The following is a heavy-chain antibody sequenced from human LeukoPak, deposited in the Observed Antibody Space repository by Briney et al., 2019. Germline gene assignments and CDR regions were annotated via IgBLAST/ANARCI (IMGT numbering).Heavy chain of an antibody. Sequence: SETLSLTCTVSDGSISSYYWSWIRQPPGKGLEWIGYIYYSGSTNYNPSLKSRVTISVDTSKNQFSLKLSSVTAADTAVYYCARDVRYCSSTSCYTDAFDIWGQGTMVTVSS. J-gene: IGHJ3*02. V-gene: IGHV4-59*01. CDR1: DGSISSYY. D-gene: IGHD2-2*02. CDR3: ARDVRYCSSTSCYTDAFDI. CDR2: IYYSGST.